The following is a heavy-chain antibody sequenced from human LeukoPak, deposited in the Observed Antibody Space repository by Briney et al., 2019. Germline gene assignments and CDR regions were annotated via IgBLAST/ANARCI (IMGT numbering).Heavy chain of an antibody. Sequence: PSQTLSLTCTVSGGSISSGSYYWGWIRQPAGKGLEWIGRIYTSGSTNYNPTLKSRVTISVDTSNNLFSLKLSSVTAADTAMYYCARERGYSYGLDGFDIWGQATMVTVSS. V-gene: IGHV4-61*02. CDR1: GGSISSGSYY. D-gene: IGHD5-18*01. J-gene: IGHJ3*02. CDR3: ARERGYSYGLDGFDI. CDR2: IYTSGST.